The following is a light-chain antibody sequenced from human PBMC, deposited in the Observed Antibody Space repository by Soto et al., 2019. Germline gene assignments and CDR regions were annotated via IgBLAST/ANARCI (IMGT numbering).Light chain of an antibody. Sequence: QAVVTQPPSVSGAPGQRVTISCTGSSSNIGAGYNVHWYQQVPGTAPKLLIYGDSNRPSGVPDRFSGSKSGTSASLAITGLQAEAEADYYCQSYDSSLSVWLFGGGTKLTVL. V-gene: IGLV1-40*01. CDR2: GDS. J-gene: IGLJ3*02. CDR1: SSNIGAGYN. CDR3: QSYDSSLSVWL.